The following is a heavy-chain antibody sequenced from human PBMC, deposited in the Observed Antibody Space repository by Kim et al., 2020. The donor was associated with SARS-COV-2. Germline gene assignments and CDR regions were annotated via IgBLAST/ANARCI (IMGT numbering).Heavy chain of an antibody. CDR3: ARGWYYDILTGPAYYYGMDV. CDR2: IYSGGST. V-gene: IGHV3-53*01. D-gene: IGHD3-9*01. Sequence: GGSLRLSCAASGFTVSSNYMSWVRQAPGKGLEWVSVIYSGGSTYYADSVKGRFTISRDNSKNTLYLQMNSLRAEDTAVYYCARGWYYDILTGPAYYYGMDVWGQGTTVTVSS. CDR1: GFTVSSNY. J-gene: IGHJ6*02.